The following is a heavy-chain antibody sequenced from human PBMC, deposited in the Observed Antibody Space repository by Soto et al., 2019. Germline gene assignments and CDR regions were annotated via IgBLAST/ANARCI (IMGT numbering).Heavy chain of an antibody. CDR1: GFSLSTSGVG. CDR2: IYWDDDK. CDR3: AHARLEMDTGGNDFDY. D-gene: IGHD1-1*01. Sequence: QITLKESGPTLVKPTQTLTLTCTFSGFSLSTSGVGVGWIRQPPGKALEWLALIYWDDDKRYSPSLKSRLTITKDNSKNQVVLTMTNRDPVDTATYYCAHARLEMDTGGNDFDYWGQGTLVTVSS. V-gene: IGHV2-5*02. J-gene: IGHJ4*02.